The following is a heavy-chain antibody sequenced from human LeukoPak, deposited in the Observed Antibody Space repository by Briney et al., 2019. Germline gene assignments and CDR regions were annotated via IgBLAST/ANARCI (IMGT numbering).Heavy chain of an antibody. CDR3: AKDDTIFGVVIGY. Sequence: GGSLRLSCAASGFSFSDYAMNWVRQAPGKGLEWVSAISGSGGSTYYADSVKGRFTISRDNSKNTLYLQMNSLRAEDTAVYYCAKDDTIFGVVIGYWGQGTLVTVSS. CDR2: ISGSGGST. CDR1: GFSFSDYA. V-gene: IGHV3-23*01. J-gene: IGHJ4*02. D-gene: IGHD3-3*01.